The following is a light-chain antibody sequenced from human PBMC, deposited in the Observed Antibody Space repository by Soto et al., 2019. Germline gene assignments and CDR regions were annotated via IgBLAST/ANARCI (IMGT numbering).Light chain of an antibody. J-gene: IGKJ1*01. CDR3: QQYGSSPWT. V-gene: IGKV3-20*01. CDR1: QSVSRSY. Sequence: EIVLTQSPGTLSLSPGERATLSCRASQSVSRSYLAWYQQKPGQAPRLLIYGASSRATGIPDRFSGSGSGTDFTLTISRLEPEDFAVDYCQQYGSSPWTFGQGNKVELK. CDR2: GAS.